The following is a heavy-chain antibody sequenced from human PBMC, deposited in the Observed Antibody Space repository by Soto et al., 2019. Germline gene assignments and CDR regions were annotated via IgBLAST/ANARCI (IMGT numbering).Heavy chain of an antibody. CDR1: GFIFSTTD. V-gene: IGHV3-23*01. J-gene: IGHJ5*01. D-gene: IGHD3-10*01. CDR3: VKNSGWFNS. Sequence: PGGSLRLSCEASGFIFSTTDISWVRQAPGKGLEWVSTIYGDGRTTYYADSVRGRFSISRDNSKNMVYLQMDSLRVDDTAIYYCVKNSGWFNSWGQGSLVTVSS. CDR2: IYGDGRTT.